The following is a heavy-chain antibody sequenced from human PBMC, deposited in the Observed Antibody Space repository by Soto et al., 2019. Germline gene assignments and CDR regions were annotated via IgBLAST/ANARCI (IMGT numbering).Heavy chain of an antibody. CDR3: ARDRGYGDYAIEGFYYYYYMDV. J-gene: IGHJ6*03. CDR2: IKQDGSEK. V-gene: IGHV3-7*01. CDR1: GFTFSSYW. Sequence: GGSLRLSCAASGFTFSSYWMSWVRQAPGKGLEWVANIKQDGSEKYYVDSVKGRFTISRDNAKNSLYLQMNSLRAEDTAVYYYARDRGYGDYAIEGFYYYYYMDVWGKGTTVTVSS. D-gene: IGHD4-17*01.